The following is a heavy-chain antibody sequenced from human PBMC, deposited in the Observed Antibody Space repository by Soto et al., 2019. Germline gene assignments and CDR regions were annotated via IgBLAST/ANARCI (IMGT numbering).Heavy chain of an antibody. CDR3: ARDLTRENWFDP. D-gene: IGHD2-2*01. J-gene: IGHJ5*02. CDR2: MYYSGSP. CDR1: GVSISSFY. V-gene: IGHV4-59*01. Sequence: QVQLQESGPGLVKPSETLSLSCTVSGVSISSFYWSWIRQSPGKGLEWIASMYYSGSPKYNPSLKSRVTMSADTSKNQFSLRLSSVIVADTAVYYCARDLTRENWFDPWGQGTLVTVSS.